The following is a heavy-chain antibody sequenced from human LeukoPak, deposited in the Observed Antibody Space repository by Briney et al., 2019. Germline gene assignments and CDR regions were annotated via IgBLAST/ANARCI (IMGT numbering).Heavy chain of an antibody. V-gene: IGHV4-4*02. D-gene: IGHD1-26*01. CDR3: ARASYHSYYYYMDV. CDR2: MYHSGST. Sequence: GSLRLSCAASGFTFNNYAMSWVRQPPVKGLEWIGEMYHSGSTNYNPSLESRVTMSVDTSKNQFSLKLRSVTAADTAIYYCARASYHSYYYYMDVWGKGTTVTVSS. J-gene: IGHJ6*03. CDR1: GFTFNNYAM.